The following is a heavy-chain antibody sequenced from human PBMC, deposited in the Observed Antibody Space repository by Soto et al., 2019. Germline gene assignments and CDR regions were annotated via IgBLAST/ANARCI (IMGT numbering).Heavy chain of an antibody. J-gene: IGHJ4*02. CDR1: GYTFTAYG. Sequence: VPLVQSGAEMKKPGASVKVSCKASGYTFTAYGITWVRQAPGQGLECMGWISTHNGNTNYAQKFQGRVTMTTDTSTSTAYMELRALISDDTAVYYCARGVAVADVYYFDYWGQGTLVTVSS. CDR3: ARGVAVADVYYFDY. D-gene: IGHD6-19*01. V-gene: IGHV1-18*04. CDR2: ISTHNGNT.